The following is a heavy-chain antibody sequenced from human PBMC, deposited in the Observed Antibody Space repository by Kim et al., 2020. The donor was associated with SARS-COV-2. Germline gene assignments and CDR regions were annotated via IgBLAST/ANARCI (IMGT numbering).Heavy chain of an antibody. CDR1: GFTFSSYW. D-gene: IGHD3-10*01. V-gene: IGHV3-74*01. CDR3: ARVSGEWFGELFAYYFDY. Sequence: GGSLRLSCAASGFTFSSYWMHWVRQAPGKGLVWVSRINSDGSSTSYADSVKGRFTISRDNAKNTLYLQMNSLRAEDTAVYYCARVSGEWFGELFAYYFDYWGQGTLVTVSS. J-gene: IGHJ4*02. CDR2: INSDGSST.